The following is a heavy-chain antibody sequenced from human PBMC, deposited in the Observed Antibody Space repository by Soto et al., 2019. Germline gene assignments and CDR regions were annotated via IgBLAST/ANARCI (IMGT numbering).Heavy chain of an antibody. CDR3: ARLVVVAPVANA. CDR2: IFYTGTT. CDR1: GGSISYNSYY. V-gene: IGHV4-39*02. D-gene: IGHD2-2*01. Sequence: KTSETLSLTCSVSGGSISYNSYYWGWIRQPPGKGLEWVGGIFYTGTTYYSPSLKDRVTISVDASKNSFSLNLTSVTAADTAVYFCARLVVVAPVANAWGQGTLVTVSS. J-gene: IGHJ5*02.